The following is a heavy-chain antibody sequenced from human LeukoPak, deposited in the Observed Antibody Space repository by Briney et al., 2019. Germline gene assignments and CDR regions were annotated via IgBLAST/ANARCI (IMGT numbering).Heavy chain of an antibody. CDR2: ISWNSGSI. J-gene: IGHJ4*02. D-gene: IGHD1-26*01. V-gene: IGHV3-9*01. CDR3: AKDNTGSYQGGFDY. CDR1: GFTFDDYA. Sequence: GGSLRLSCAASGFTFDDYAMHWVRQAPGKGLEWVSGISWNSGSIGYADSVKGRFTVSRDNAKNSLYLQMNSLRAEDTALYYCAKDNTGSYQGGFDYWGQGSLVTVSS.